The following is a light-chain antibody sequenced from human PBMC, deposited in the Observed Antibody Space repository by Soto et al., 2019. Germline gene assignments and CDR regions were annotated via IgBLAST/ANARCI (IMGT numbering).Light chain of an antibody. Sequence: DIVMTQSPDSLAVSLGERATINCKSSQSVLYSSNNKNYLAWYQQKPGQPPKLLIYWASTRESWVPDRFSGSVYGTDFTITISSLKAEDVAVYYCQQYYSTPLTFGPGTKVDIK. V-gene: IGKV4-1*01. CDR2: WAS. CDR1: QSVLYSSNNKNY. CDR3: QQYYSTPLT. J-gene: IGKJ3*01.